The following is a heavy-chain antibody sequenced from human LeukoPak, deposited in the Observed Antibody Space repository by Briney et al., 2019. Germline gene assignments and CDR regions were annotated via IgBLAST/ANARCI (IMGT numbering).Heavy chain of an antibody. CDR3: AKARPIVVVPASQPLEAFDI. J-gene: IGHJ3*02. Sequence: PGGSLRLSCAASGFTFSSYAMSWVRQAPGKGLEWVSAVSGSGGSTYYADSVKGRFTISRDNSKNTLYLQMNSLRAEDTGVYYWAKARPIVVVPASQPLEAFDIWGQGTMVTVSS. CDR2: VSGSGGST. CDR1: GFTFSSYA. D-gene: IGHD2-2*01. V-gene: IGHV3-23*01.